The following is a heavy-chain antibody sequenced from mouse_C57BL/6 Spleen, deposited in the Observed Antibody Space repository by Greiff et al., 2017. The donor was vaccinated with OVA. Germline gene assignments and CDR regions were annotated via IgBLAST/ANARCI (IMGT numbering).Heavy chain of an antibody. J-gene: IGHJ3*01. D-gene: IGHD3-2*02. Sequence: VHVKQSGPELVKPGASVKIPCKASGYTFTDYNMDWVKQSHGKSLEWIGDINPNNGGTIYNQKFKGKATLTVDKSSSTAYMELRSLTSEDTAVYYCARRQLRPWFAYWGQGTLVTVSA. CDR3: ARRQLRPWFAY. CDR2: INPNNGGT. V-gene: IGHV1-18*01. CDR1: GYTFTDYN.